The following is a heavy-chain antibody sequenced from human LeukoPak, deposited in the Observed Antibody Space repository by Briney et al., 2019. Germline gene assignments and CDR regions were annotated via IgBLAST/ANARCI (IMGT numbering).Heavy chain of an antibody. V-gene: IGHV3-7*01. Sequence: GGSLRLSCAASGFTFSSYWMSWVRQAPGKGLEWVANIKQDGSEKYYVDSVKGRFTISRDNAKNSLYLQMNSLRAEDTAVYYCARGSSRYRFSAFDIWGQGTMVTVSS. D-gene: IGHD4-11*01. CDR3: ARGSSRYRFSAFDI. CDR1: GFTFSSYW. CDR2: IKQDGSEK. J-gene: IGHJ3*02.